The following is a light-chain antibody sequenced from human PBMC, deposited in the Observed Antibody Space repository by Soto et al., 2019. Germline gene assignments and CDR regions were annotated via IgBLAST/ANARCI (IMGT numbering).Light chain of an antibody. V-gene: IGLV7-46*01. CDR3: LITYSGARHYV. CDR2: DTS. J-gene: IGLJ1*01. Sequence: QAVVTQEPSLTVSPGGTITLTCGSSTGAVTSGHYPYWFQQKPGQAPRTLIYDTSNRHSWTPARFSGSLLGGKAALTLSGAQSEDEADYYCLITYSGARHYVFGTGTKVTVL. CDR1: TGAVTSGHY.